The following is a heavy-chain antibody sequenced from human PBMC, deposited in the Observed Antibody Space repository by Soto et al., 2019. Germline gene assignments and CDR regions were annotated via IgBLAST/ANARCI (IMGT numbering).Heavy chain of an antibody. CDR2: MNPNSGNT. V-gene: IGHV1-8*01. CDR3: ARQWELSGYYYGMDV. D-gene: IGHD1-26*01. CDR1: GYTFTSYD. Sequence: ASVKVSCKASGYTFTSYDINWVRQATGQGLEWMGWMNPNSGNTGYAQKFQGRVTMTRDTSISTAYMELSSLRSEDTAVYYCARQWELSGYYYGMDVWGQGTTVTVSS. J-gene: IGHJ6*02.